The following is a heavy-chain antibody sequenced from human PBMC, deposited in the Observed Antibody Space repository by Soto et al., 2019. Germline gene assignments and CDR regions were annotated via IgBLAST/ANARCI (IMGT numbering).Heavy chain of an antibody. CDR3: AHLTSYGDYPHLVQHQFDY. Sequence: ESSPMMVNPTQTLTLTCTFSGFSLSTSGVGVGWIRQPPGKALEWLALIYWDDDKRYSPSLKSRLTITKDTSKNQVVLTMTNMDPVDTATYYCAHLTSYGDYPHLVQHQFDYWGQGTLVTVSS. J-gene: IGHJ4*02. CDR2: IYWDDDK. CDR1: GFSLSTSGVG. D-gene: IGHD4-17*01. V-gene: IGHV2-5*02.